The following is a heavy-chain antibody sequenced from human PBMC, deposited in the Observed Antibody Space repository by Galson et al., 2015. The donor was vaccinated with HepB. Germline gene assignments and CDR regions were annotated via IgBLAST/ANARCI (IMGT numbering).Heavy chain of an antibody. CDR1: GGSISSGGYY. Sequence: TLSLTCTVSGGSISSGGYYWSWIRQHPGKGLEWIGYIYYSGSTYYNPSLKSRVTISVDTSKNQFSLKLSSVTAADTAVYYCAREGGGYSGYDPVFSVYWGQGTLVTVSS. CDR2: IYYSGST. D-gene: IGHD5-12*01. CDR3: AREGGGYSGYDPVFSVY. J-gene: IGHJ4*02. V-gene: IGHV4-31*03.